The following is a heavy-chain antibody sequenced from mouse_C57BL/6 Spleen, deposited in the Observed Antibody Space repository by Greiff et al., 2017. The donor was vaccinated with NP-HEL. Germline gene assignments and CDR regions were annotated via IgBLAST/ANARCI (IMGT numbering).Heavy chain of an antibody. CDR2: IYPSDSET. CDR1: GYTFTSYW. CDR3: ARLGFGNSYFDY. J-gene: IGHJ2*01. Sequence: QVQLQQPGAELVRPGSSVKLSCKASGYTFTSYWMDWVKQRPGQGLEWIGNIYPSDSETHYNQKFKDKATLTVDKSSSTAYMQLSSLTSVDSAVYYCARLGFGNSYFDYWGQGTTLTVSS. D-gene: IGHD2-1*01. V-gene: IGHV1-61*01.